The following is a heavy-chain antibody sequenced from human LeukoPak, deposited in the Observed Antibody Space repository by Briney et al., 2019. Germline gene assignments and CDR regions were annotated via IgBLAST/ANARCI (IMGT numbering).Heavy chain of an antibody. J-gene: IGHJ6*03. CDR3: ATTHYYYYYMDV. V-gene: IGHV4-34*01. D-gene: IGHD4-11*01. CDR1: GGSFSGYY. Sequence: SETLSLTCAVYGGSFSGYYWSWIRQPPGRGLEWIGEINHSGSTNYNPSLKSRVTISVDTTKNQLSLNLISVTAADTAVYYCATTHYYYYYMDVWGKGATVTISS. CDR2: INHSGST.